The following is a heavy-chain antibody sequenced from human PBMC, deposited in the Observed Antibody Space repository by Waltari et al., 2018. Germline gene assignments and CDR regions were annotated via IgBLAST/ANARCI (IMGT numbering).Heavy chain of an antibody. Sequence: QVQLVQSGAEVKKPGASVKVSCKVSGYTLTELSMHWVRQAPGKGLEWMGGFDPEDGETSYEQKFQGRVTITADKSTSTAYMGLSSLRSEDTAVYYCARGAPFSGVLDYWGQGTLVTVSS. CDR3: ARGAPFSGVLDY. J-gene: IGHJ4*02. CDR2: FDPEDGET. CDR1: GYTLTELS. D-gene: IGHD1-26*01. V-gene: IGHV1-24*01.